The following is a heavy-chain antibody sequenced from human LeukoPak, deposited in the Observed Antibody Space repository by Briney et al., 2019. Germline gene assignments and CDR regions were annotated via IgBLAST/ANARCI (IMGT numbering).Heavy chain of an antibody. J-gene: IGHJ4*02. CDR1: GGSVSSGSYY. CDR2: IYYSGST. Sequence: SETLSLTCTVSGGSVSSGSYYWSWIRQPPGKGLEWIGYIYYSGSTNYNPSLKSRVTISVDTSKNQFSLKLSSVTAADTAVYYCASTSREYYYDSSGKLSFDYWGQGTLVTVSS. CDR3: ASTSREYYYDSSGKLSFDY. D-gene: IGHD3-22*01. V-gene: IGHV4-61*01.